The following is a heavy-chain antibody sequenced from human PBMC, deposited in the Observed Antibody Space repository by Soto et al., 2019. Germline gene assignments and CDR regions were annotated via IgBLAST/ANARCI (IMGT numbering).Heavy chain of an antibody. CDR3: ARDSGYGSGASVNHYLDY. CDR2: IYHSGST. V-gene: IGHV4-30-2*01. J-gene: IGHJ4*01. D-gene: IGHD3-10*01. CDR1: GGSISSGGYS. Sequence: PSETLSLTCAVSGGSISSGGYSWSWIRQPPGKGLEWIGYIYHSGSTYYNPSLKSRVTISVDRSKNQFSLKLSSVTAADTAVYYCARDSGYGSGASVNHYLDYWGHGTLVTVSS.